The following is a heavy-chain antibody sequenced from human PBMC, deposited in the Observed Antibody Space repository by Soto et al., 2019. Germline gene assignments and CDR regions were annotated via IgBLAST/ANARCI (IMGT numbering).Heavy chain of an antibody. CDR3: ARSVFP. J-gene: IGHJ5*02. Sequence: QVQLQESGPGLVKPSQTMSLTCTVSGGSISSGGYYWTWIRQHPGKVLEWIGYIYYSGRTYYNPSLKSRVTISVDTSKNQFSPKLTSVTAAETAVYYCARSVFPWGQGTLVTVSS. CDR1: GGSISSGGYY. V-gene: IGHV4-31*03. CDR2: IYYSGRT.